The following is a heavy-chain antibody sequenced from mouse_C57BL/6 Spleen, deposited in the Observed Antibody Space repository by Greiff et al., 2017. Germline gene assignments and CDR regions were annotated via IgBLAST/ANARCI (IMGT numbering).Heavy chain of an antibody. CDR2: INPNNGGT. CDR3: ARRRSNYVFAY. V-gene: IGHV1-26*01. J-gene: IGHJ3*01. Sequence: EVQLQQSGPELVKPGASVKISCKASGYTFTDYYMNWVKQSHGKSLEWIGDINPNNGGTSYNQKFKGKATLTVDKSSSTAYMELRSLTSEDSAVYYCARRRSNYVFAYWGQGTLVTVSA. CDR1: GYTFTDYY. D-gene: IGHD2-1*01.